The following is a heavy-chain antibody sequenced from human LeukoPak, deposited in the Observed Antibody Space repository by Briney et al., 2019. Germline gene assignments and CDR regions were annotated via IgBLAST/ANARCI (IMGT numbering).Heavy chain of an antibody. J-gene: IGHJ6*03. Sequence: PSETLSLTCTVSGSSISSYYWSWRRQPPGKGLEWIWYIYTSGSTNYNPSLKSRVTITVDTSKNQFSVKLSSVTAADTAMYYCASVSPYDFWSSYYYYYIDVWGKGTTVTVSS. CDR1: GSSISSYY. V-gene: IGHV4-4*09. CDR3: ASVSPYDFWSSYYYYYIDV. CDR2: IYTSGST. D-gene: IGHD3-3*01.